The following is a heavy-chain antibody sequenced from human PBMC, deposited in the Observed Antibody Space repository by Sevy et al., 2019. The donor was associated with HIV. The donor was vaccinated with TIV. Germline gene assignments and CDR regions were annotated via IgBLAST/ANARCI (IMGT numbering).Heavy chain of an antibody. V-gene: IGHV3-30*04. CDR2: IAYDGSNK. Sequence: GGSLRLSCTASGFVFSSYAMHWVPQAPGKGLEWVAFIAYDGSNKNYADSVKGRFTLSSDNSKNTLYLQMNSLGPEDKAVYYCARPRFMGWLSSAAFDIWGQGTMVTVSS. D-gene: IGHD3-9*01. CDR1: GFVFSSYA. CDR3: ARPRFMGWLSSAAFDI. J-gene: IGHJ3*02.